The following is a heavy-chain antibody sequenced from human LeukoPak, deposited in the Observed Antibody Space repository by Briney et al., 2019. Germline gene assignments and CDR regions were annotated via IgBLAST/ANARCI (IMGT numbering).Heavy chain of an antibody. CDR2: INHSGST. CDR3: ARPVPSRLGWFDP. CDR1: GGSFSGYY. Sequence: SETLSLTCAVYGGSFSGYYWSWIRQPPGKGLEWIGEINHSGSTNYNPSLKSRVTISVDTSKNQSSLKLSSVTAADTAVYYCARPVPSRLGWFDPWGQGTLVTVSS. V-gene: IGHV4-34*01. J-gene: IGHJ5*02. D-gene: IGHD1-1*01.